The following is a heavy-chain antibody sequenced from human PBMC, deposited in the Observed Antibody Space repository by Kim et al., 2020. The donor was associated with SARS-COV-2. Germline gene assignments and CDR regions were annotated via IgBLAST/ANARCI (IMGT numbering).Heavy chain of an antibody. J-gene: IGHJ6*02. V-gene: IGHV1-18*01. CDR3: ARDPFGYYAYYYGMDV. D-gene: IGHD3-3*01. Sequence: QKLQGRVTMTTDTSTSTAYMELRSLRSDDTAVYYCARDPFGYYAYYYGMDVWGQGTTVTVSS.